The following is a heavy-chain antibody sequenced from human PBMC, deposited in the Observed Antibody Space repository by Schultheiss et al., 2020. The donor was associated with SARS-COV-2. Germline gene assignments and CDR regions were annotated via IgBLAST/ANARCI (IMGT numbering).Heavy chain of an antibody. V-gene: IGHV2-5*01. CDR2: IYWNDDK. CDR3: AHRLYYDSSGYSLNWFDP. Sequence: SGPTLVKPTQTLTLTCTFSGFSLSTSGVGVGWIRQPPGKALEWLALIYWNDDKYYSTSLKTRLTISKDTSKNQVVLTMTNMDPVDTATYYCAHRLYYDSSGYSLNWFDPWGQGTLVTVSS. D-gene: IGHD3-22*01. J-gene: IGHJ5*02. CDR1: GFSLSTSGVG.